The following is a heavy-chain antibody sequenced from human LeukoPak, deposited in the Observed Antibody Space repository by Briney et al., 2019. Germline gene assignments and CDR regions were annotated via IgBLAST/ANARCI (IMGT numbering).Heavy chain of an antibody. J-gene: IGHJ4*01. CDR3: AKDAHSGSYFDY. CDR1: GFIVSSNY. CDR2: ISGTGGTT. Sequence: GGSLRLSCAASGFIVSSNYMSWVRQAPGKGLEWVSLISGTGGTTYYADSVKGRLTISRDNSKNTLYLQMNSLRVEDTAVYYCAKDAHSGSYFDYWGQGILVTVSS. V-gene: IGHV3-23*01. D-gene: IGHD1-26*01.